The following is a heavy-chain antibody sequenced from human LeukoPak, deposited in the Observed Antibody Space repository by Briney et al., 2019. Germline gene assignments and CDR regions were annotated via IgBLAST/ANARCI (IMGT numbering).Heavy chain of an antibody. J-gene: IGHJ1*01. CDR1: GGFISSSSYY. D-gene: IGHD3-22*01. CDR2: IYYSGSS. V-gene: IGHV4-39*01. Sequence: SETLSLTCSVSGGFISSSSYYWGWIRQPPGKGLEWIGDIYYSGSSYYDPSLKSRVAISIDTSKNQFSLRLSPVTAADSATYYCARRRYYDSTGYLDWGQGTLVTVS. CDR3: ARRRYYDSTGYLD.